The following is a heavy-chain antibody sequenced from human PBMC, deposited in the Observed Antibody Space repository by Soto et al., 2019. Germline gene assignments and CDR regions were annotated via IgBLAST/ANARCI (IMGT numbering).Heavy chain of an antibody. CDR3: ARDGVSSTDYTWNYGTYFDY. Sequence: GGSLRLSCAASGFVFSSYAMSWVRQAPGKGLEWVSAISGSGTTAYYADSVKGRFTISRDSSSQTLYLQMNSLRPDDTAMYYCARDGVSSTDYTWNYGTYFDYWGPGALVTVSS. D-gene: IGHD1-1*01. CDR1: GFVFSSYA. V-gene: IGHV3-23*01. CDR2: ISGSGTTA. J-gene: IGHJ4*02.